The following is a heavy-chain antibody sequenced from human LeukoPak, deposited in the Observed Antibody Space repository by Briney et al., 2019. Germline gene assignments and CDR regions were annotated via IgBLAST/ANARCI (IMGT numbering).Heavy chain of an antibody. Sequence: GGSLRLSCAASGFTFSSYEMNWVRQAPGKGLEWVSYISSSGSTIYYADSVKGRFSISRDNAKNSLYLQMNSLRAEDTAVYYCARGGDTDGTKYWGQGTLVTVSS. CDR2: ISSSGSTI. CDR3: ARGGDTDGTKY. V-gene: IGHV3-48*03. J-gene: IGHJ4*02. D-gene: IGHD5-18*01. CDR1: GFTFSSYE.